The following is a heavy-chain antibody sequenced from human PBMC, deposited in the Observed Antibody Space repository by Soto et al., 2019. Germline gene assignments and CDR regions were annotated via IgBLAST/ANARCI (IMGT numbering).Heavy chain of an antibody. V-gene: IGHV4-30-4*08. CDR3: ARRGSGSWYFDY. J-gene: IGHJ4*02. CDR1: GGSIISGDYY. Sequence: SETLSLTRPVSGGSIISGDYYWSWIRQPPGKGLEWIGYIYYSGDTSYNPSLKSRVTISIDTSKNQFSLKLSSVTAADTAVFFCARRGSGSWYFDYWGQGTLVTVSS. CDR2: IYYSGDT. D-gene: IGHD6-13*01.